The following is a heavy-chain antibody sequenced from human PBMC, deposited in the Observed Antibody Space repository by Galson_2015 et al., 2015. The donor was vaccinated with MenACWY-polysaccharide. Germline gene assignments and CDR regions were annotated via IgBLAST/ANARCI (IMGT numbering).Heavy chain of an antibody. CDR1: GVSIKTDYY. Sequence: ETLSLTCTVSGVSIKTDYYWGWIRQPLGKGLEWIGSFHYRGITNYNPALMSRSTISFDTSRNQFSLRLSPATATDTAVYYCARSYAPEWYPLCYWGQGILVTVSS. V-gene: IGHV4-39*01. CDR2: FHYRGIT. J-gene: IGHJ4*02. D-gene: IGHD3-16*01. CDR3: ARSYAPEWYPLCY.